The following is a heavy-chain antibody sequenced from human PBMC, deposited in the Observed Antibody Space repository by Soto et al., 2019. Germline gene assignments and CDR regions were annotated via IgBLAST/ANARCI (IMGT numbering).Heavy chain of an antibody. Sequence: QVQLQESGPGLVKPSQTLSLTCTVSGGSISSGGYYWSWIRQHPGKGLEWIGYIYYSGSTYYNPSLKSRVTISVDPSKNQFSLKLSSVTAADTAVYYCARQGTAMVFFDYWGQGTLVTVSS. CDR2: IYYSGST. V-gene: IGHV4-31*03. CDR1: GGSISSGGYY. J-gene: IGHJ4*02. D-gene: IGHD5-18*01. CDR3: ARQGTAMVFFDY.